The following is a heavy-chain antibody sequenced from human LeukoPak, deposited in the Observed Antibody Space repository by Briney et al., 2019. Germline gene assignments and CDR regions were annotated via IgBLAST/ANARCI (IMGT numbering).Heavy chain of an antibody. Sequence: PGGSLRLSCAASGFTFSSYPIHWVRQAPGKGLEWVALISYDGSDKYYADSVKGRFTISRDNSKNTLYLQMNSLRAEDTSVYYCTRGPSRSSGYYYYYMDVWGKGATVTVSS. D-gene: IGHD6-6*01. CDR1: GFTFSSYP. J-gene: IGHJ6*03. CDR2: ISYDGSDK. CDR3: TRGPSRSSGYYYYYMDV. V-gene: IGHV3-30*01.